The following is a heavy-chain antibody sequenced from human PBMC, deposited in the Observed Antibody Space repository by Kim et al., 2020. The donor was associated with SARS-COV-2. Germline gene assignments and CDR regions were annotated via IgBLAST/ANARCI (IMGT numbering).Heavy chain of an antibody. D-gene: IGHD3-22*01. CDR2: ISYDGSNK. V-gene: IGHV3-30*04. J-gene: IGHJ4*02. CDR1: GFTFSSYA. Sequence: GGSLRLSCAASGFTFSSYAMHWVRQAPGKGLEWVAVISYDGSNKYYADSVKGRFTISRDNSKNTLYLQMNSLRAEDTAVYYCARENYYDSSGSFANWGQGTLVTVSS. CDR3: ARENYYDSSGSFAN.